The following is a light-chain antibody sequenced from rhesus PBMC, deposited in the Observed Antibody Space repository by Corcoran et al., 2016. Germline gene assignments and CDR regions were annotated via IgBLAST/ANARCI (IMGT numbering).Light chain of an antibody. Sequence: DIQMTQSPSSLSASVGDTVTITCQASQAITQSFACYQQKPGRAPKLLMYDAFTWSSGFPSRFSGSGSGTEFTLTISSRQPEDFATYYCQQHNSFPFTFGPGTKLDVK. CDR3: QQHNSFPFT. CDR1: QAITQS. V-gene: IGKV1-33*02. CDR2: DAF. J-gene: IGKJ3*01.